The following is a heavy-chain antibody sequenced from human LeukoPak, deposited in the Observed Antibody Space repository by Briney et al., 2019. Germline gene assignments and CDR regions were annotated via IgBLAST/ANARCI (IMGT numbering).Heavy chain of an antibody. CDR2: INSGGGTT. V-gene: IGHV3-23*01. D-gene: IGHD3-10*01. Sequence: GGSLKLSCAASGFTLSSSTMSWLRQAPGKGLEWVSAINSGGGTTSAESVKGRFTISRDDSKNTLYLQMNSLRAEDTAVYYCAKGTDGAGSYRPFDYWGQGTLVTVSS. J-gene: IGHJ4*02. CDR3: AKGTDGAGSYRPFDY. CDR1: GFTLSSST.